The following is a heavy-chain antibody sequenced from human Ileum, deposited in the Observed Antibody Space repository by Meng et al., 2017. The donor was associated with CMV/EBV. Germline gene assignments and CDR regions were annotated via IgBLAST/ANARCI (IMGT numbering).Heavy chain of an antibody. J-gene: IGHJ4*02. V-gene: IGHV3-23*01. D-gene: IGHD5-18*01. Sequence: VQLFESGGGLVLPGGSMRLSCAASGITISSHAMSGVRKAPGKGLEWVSAISGSGSRTYYADSVKGRFTISRDNSKNTLYLQMNSLRVEDTAVYYCARNPPDTAMADYWGQGTLVTVSS. CDR3: ARNPPDTAMADY. CDR1: GITISSHA. CDR2: ISGSGSRT.